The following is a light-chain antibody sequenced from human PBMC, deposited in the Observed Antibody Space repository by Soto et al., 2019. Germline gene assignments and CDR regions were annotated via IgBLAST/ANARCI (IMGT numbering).Light chain of an antibody. Sequence: EILMAQSPATLSVSPGEGATLSCRASQSVSSNLAWYQQKPGQAPRLLIYGASTRATGIPARFSGSGSGTDFILTISSLQSEDSAVYYCQQYNNWPRTLGQGTKVDIK. CDR2: GAS. CDR3: QQYNNWPRT. CDR1: QSVSSN. J-gene: IGKJ1*01. V-gene: IGKV3-15*01.